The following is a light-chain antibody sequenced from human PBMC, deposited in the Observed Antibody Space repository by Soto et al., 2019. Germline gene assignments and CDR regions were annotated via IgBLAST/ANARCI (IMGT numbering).Light chain of an antibody. Sequence: QSVLIQPPSASGTPGQRVTISCSGSSSNIGSNYVYWYQQLPGTAPKLLIYRNNQRPSGVPDRFSGSKSGTSASLAISGLRSEDEADYYCAAWDDSLSGPVFGTGTKVTVL. CDR3: AAWDDSLSGPV. CDR2: RNN. CDR1: SSNIGSNY. J-gene: IGLJ1*01. V-gene: IGLV1-47*01.